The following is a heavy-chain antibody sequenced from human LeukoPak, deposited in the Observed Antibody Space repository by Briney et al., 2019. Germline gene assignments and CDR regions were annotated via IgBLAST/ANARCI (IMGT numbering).Heavy chain of an antibody. Sequence: GASVKVSCKASGYTFTSYYMHWVRQAPGQGLEWMGIINPSGGSTSYAQKFQGRVIMTRDTSTSTVYMELSSLRSEDTAVYYCARPKYSSSGRGLAFDYWGQGTLVTVSS. CDR2: INPSGGST. J-gene: IGHJ4*02. CDR3: ARPKYSSSGRGLAFDY. V-gene: IGHV1-46*01. D-gene: IGHD6-13*01. CDR1: GYTFTSYY.